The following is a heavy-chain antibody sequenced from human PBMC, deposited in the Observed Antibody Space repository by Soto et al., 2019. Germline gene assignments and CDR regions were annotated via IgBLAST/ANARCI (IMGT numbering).Heavy chain of an antibody. CDR1: GGSFSGYY. V-gene: IGHV4-34*01. D-gene: IGHD6-6*01. Sequence: QVQLQQWGAGLLKPSETLSLTCAVYGGSFSGYYWSWIRQPPGKGLEWIGEINHSGSTNYNPSLKSRVTISVDTSKNQFSLKLSSVTAADMAVYYCAREYSSSRGGYYFDYWGQGTLVTVSS. J-gene: IGHJ4*02. CDR2: INHSGST. CDR3: AREYSSSRGGYYFDY.